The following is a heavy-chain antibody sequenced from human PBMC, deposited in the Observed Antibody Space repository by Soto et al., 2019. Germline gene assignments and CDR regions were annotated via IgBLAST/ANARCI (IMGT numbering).Heavy chain of an antibody. CDR2: MDNVGGTT. CDR1: GLTFSNNA. V-gene: IGHV3-23*05. J-gene: IGHJ4*01. D-gene: IGHD2-15*01. CDR3: ARVPLLVTNPQGVHFDY. Sequence: EVQLLESGGGLVQPGGSLRLSCSVSGLTFSNNAMTWVRQAPGRGLDWVSAMDNVGGTTYYAESAKGRVTHSRDNSKNTLYLQMNSLSAEDTAIYFCARVPLLVTNPQGVHFDYWGHGPRVTVSS.